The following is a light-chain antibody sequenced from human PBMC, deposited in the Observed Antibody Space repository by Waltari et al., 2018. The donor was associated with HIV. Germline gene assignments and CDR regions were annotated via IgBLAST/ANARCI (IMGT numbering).Light chain of an antibody. J-gene: IGLJ2*01. CDR2: EVS. Sequence: QYALTKPASVSGSPGQSITISCTGSSSDVGSNKHVSWYKQHTGTAPRLIIYEVSKRRSGVSIRYSASTSSKTASLTVSGLRADDEADYFCSSYARSSTFVIFCGGTKLT. V-gene: IGLV2-23*02. CDR1: SSDVGSNKH. CDR3: SSYARSSTFVI.